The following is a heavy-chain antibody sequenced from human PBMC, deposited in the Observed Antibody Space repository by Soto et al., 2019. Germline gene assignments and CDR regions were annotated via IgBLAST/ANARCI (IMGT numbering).Heavy chain of an antibody. CDR3: ARPMVRGVIITARHAFEI. CDR1: GFTVSSYS. D-gene: IGHD3-10*01. Sequence: PGGSLRLSCEASGFTVSSYSMNWVRQAPGKGLEWVSYISSSSSSIYYADSVKGRFTSSRDNAKNSLYLQMNSLRAEDTAVYYCARPMVRGVIITARHAFEIWGQGT. V-gene: IGHV3-48*01. CDR2: ISSSSSSI. J-gene: IGHJ3*02.